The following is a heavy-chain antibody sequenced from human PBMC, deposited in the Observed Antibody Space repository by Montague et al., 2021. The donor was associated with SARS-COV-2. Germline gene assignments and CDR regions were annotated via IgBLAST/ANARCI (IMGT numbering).Heavy chain of an antibody. D-gene: IGHD6-13*01. CDR2: IFHSGAA. CDR1: GGFISSGNW. Sequence: SETLSLTCAVSGGFISSGNWWSWVCQPPGKGLEWIGEIFHSGAASYNPSLKSRLTISMDKSKNEFSLNLNSVTAADTAMYYCARDFVAAVPDRFDSWGQGVLVTVSS. CDR3: ARDFVAAVPDRFDS. J-gene: IGHJ4*02. V-gene: IGHV4/OR15-8*02.